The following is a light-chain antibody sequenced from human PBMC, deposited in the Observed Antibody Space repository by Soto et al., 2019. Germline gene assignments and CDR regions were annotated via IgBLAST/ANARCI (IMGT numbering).Light chain of an antibody. V-gene: IGKV3-15*01. CDR2: GAS. Sequence: EIVMTQSPATLSVSPGERATLSCRASQSVSSNLAWYQQKPGQAPRLLIYGASTRATGIPARFSGSGSGTEFTLTISSLQSEDFAVYDCQQYNNWPSWTRGQGTEVDIK. CDR1: QSVSSN. CDR3: QQYNNWPSWT. J-gene: IGKJ1*01.